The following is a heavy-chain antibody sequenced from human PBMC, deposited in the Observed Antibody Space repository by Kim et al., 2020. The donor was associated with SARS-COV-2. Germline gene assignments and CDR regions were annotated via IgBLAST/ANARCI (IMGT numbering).Heavy chain of an antibody. CDR3: ARVPRPGYSSRGGVFD. CDR2: IYYSGST. V-gene: IGHV4-39*07. D-gene: IGHD6-13*01. J-gene: IGHJ4*01. CDR1: GGSISSSSYY. Sequence: SETLSLTCTVSGGSISSSSYYWGWIRQPPGKGLEWIGSIYYSGSTYYNPSLKSRVTISVDTSKNQFSLKLSSVTAADTAVYYCARVPRPGYSSRGGVFD.